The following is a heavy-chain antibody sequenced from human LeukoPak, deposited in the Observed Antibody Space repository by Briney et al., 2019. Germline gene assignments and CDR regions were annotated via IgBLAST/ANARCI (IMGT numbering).Heavy chain of an antibody. V-gene: IGHV4-34*01. CDR2: IDQSGNT. CDR3: VTMRTATFPNWFDT. J-gene: IGHJ5*02. CDR1: GGSFSGYY. D-gene: IGHD2-15*01. Sequence: SETLSLTCAVYGGSFSGYYWSWIRQPPGKGLEWIGEIDQSGNTNYNRSLKSRVTISVDPSKNQFSLKLRSVTAADTSVYYCVTMRTATFPNWFDTWGQGTLVTVSS.